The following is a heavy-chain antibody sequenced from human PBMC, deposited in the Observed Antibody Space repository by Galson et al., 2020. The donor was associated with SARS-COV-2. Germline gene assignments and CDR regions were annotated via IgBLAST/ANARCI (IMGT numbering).Heavy chain of an antibody. CDR3: ARGGYDP. D-gene: IGHD6-13*01. J-gene: IGHJ5*02. Sequence: GGSLRLSCAASGFTFSNYQMHWVRQAPGKGLVWVSCITGDGSSTNYADSVKGRFTISRDNAKNTLYLQMNSLRVEDTAVYFCARGGYDPGGRGPLVTVAS. CDR1: GFTFSNYQ. CDR2: ITGDGSST. V-gene: IGHV3-74*01.